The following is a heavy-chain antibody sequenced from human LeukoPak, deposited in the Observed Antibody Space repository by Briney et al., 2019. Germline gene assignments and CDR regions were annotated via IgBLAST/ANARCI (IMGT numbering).Heavy chain of an antibody. D-gene: IGHD5-18*01. V-gene: IGHV3-21*01. CDR2: ISSSSSYI. Sequence: GGSLRLSCAASGFTFSSYSMNWVRQAPGKGLEWVSSISSSSSYIYYADSVKGRFTISRDNAKNPLYLQMNSLRAEDTAVYYCARTGYGVRSWFDPWGQGTLVTVSS. CDR1: GFTFSSYS. CDR3: ARTGYGVRSWFDP. J-gene: IGHJ5*02.